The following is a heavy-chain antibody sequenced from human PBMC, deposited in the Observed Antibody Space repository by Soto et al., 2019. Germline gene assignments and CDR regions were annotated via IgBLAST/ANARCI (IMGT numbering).Heavy chain of an antibody. Sequence: EVKLVESGGGLVQPGGSLRLSCAASGFRFSIYSMNWVRQAPGKGLEWSSYITSDTNTIKYADSVKGRFTISRDNAKNSLYLQMNSLRDEDTAVDYCARSGEGHFDYWGQGTVVTVSS. CDR3: ARSGEGHFDY. CDR1: GFRFSIYS. V-gene: IGHV3-48*02. J-gene: IGHJ4*02. D-gene: IGHD3-10*01. CDR2: ITSDTNTI.